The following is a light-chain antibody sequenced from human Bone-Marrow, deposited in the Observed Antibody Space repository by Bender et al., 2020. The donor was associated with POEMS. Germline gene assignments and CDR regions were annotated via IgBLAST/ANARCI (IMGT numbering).Light chain of an antibody. CDR2: GNS. CDR1: SSNIGAGYD. J-gene: IGLJ1*01. CDR3: SSFANSEV. Sequence: QSVLTQPPSVSGAPGQRVTISCTGSSSNIGAGYDVHWYQQLPGTAPKLLIYGNSNRPSGVSNRFFGSKSGNTASLTISGLQPEDEADYYCSSFANSEVFGTGTTVTVL. V-gene: IGLV1-40*01.